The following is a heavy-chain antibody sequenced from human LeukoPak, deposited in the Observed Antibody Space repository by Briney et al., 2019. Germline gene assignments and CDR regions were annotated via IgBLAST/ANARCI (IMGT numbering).Heavy chain of an antibody. D-gene: IGHD3-10*01. Sequence: PGGSLRLSCAASGFTFNNYWMHWVRQAPGKGLVWVSRIQSDGTSIDYADSVKGRFTISRDNAKNTLYLQMNSLRAEDTAVYYCARAGSIDYWGQGTLVTVSS. CDR1: GFTFNNYW. CDR2: IQSDGTSI. V-gene: IGHV3-74*01. J-gene: IGHJ4*02. CDR3: ARAGSIDY.